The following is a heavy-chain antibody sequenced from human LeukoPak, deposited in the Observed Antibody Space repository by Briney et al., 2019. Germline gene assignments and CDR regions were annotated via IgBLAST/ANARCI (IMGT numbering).Heavy chain of an antibody. CDR2: INPNSGGT. J-gene: IGHJ6*02. CDR1: GYTFTGYY. CDR3: PRVRAVAGTKYYGMDV. Sequence: ASVKVSCKASGYTFTGYYMHWVRQAPGQGLEWMGWINPNSGGTNYAQKFQGRVTMTRDTSISTAYMELSRLRSDDTAVYYCPRVRAVAGTKYYGMDVWGQGTTVTVSS. D-gene: IGHD6-19*01. V-gene: IGHV1-2*02.